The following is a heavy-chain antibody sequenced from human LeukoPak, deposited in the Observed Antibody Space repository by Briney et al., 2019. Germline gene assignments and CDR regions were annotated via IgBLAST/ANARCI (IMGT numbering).Heavy chain of an antibody. V-gene: IGHV3-30*18. CDR3: GKSYYYDSSGYYCRY. D-gene: IGHD3-22*01. J-gene: IGHJ4*02. Sequence: GGSLRLSCAASGFTFSSYGMHWVRQAPGKGLEWVAAISYDGSKKYYADSVKGRFIISRDNSKNTLCLQMNSLRAEDRAVYYCGKSYYYDSSGYYCRYWGQGTLVTVSS. CDR1: GFTFSSYG. CDR2: ISYDGSKK.